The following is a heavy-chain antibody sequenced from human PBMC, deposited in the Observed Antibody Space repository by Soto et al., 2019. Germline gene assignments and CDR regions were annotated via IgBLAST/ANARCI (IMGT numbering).Heavy chain of an antibody. CDR3: ARAVYYDSSGYYGGGDY. CDR1: GYTFTSYY. V-gene: IGHV1-46*01. Sequence: ASVKVSCKASGYTFTSYYMHWLRQAPGQGLEWMGIINPSGGSTSYAQKFQGRVTMTRDTSTSTVYMELSSLRSEDTAVYYCARAVYYDSSGYYGGGDYWGQGTLVTVS. CDR2: INPSGGST. J-gene: IGHJ4*02. D-gene: IGHD3-22*01.